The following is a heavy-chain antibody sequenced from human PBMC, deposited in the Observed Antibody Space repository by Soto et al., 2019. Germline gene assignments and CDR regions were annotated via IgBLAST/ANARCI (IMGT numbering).Heavy chain of an antibody. CDR3: ARNRVPLSDDYESTGYDGAFDV. J-gene: IGHJ3*01. CDR1: GVSIRDYF. Sequence: QVELQASGPGLVKPSETLSLACSVSGVSIRDYFWVWLRQPPGKGLEWIGYIHDTGSTKYNHSLKSRVTIAVDTSKNQVSMKISSVTAADMAVYYCARNRVPLSDDYESTGYDGAFDVWSQGTMVTVSS. CDR2: IHDTGST. V-gene: IGHV4-59*01. D-gene: IGHD3-22*01.